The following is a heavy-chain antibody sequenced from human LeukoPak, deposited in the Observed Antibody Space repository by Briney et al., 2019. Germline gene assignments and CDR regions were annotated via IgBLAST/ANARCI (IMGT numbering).Heavy chain of an antibody. V-gene: IGHV3-53*01. J-gene: IGHJ4*02. D-gene: IGHD6-19*01. CDR2: IYSGGST. Sequence: GGSLRLSCAASGFTVSYNYMSWVRQAPGKGLEWVSVIYSGGSTYYADSVKGRFTLSRDKSKNTLYLQMNSLRAEDTAVYYCARGYSSGWYGGYWGQGTLVTVSS. CDR3: ARGYSSGWYGGY. CDR1: GFTVSYNY.